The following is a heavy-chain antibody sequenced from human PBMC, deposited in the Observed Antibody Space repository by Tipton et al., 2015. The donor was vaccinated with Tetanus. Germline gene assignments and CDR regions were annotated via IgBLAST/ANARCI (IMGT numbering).Heavy chain of an antibody. J-gene: IGHJ3*02. D-gene: IGHD1-26*01. Sequence: LRLSCTVSGVSISSNSYYWGWIRQPPGKGLEWIGQIYNTWSTNYNPSLKGRVTISIDPSKNQFSLQMTSLTAADTAVYYCARMSTEASTGAFDIWGQGTVVTVSS. V-gene: IGHV4-61*05. CDR1: GVSISSNSYY. CDR2: IYNTWST. CDR3: ARMSTEASTGAFDI.